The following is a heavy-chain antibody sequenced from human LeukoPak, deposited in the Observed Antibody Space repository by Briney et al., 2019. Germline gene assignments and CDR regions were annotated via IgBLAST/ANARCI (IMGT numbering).Heavy chain of an antibody. CDR2: ISGSSSTI. CDR1: GFTFSSYS. V-gene: IGHV3-48*01. D-gene: IGHD3-3*01. CDR3: ARENQNVLRFLEWLSYFDY. J-gene: IGHJ4*02. Sequence: GGSLRLSCAASGFTFSSYSMNWVRQAPGKGLEWVSYISGSSSTIYYADSVKGRFTISRDNAKNSLYLQMNSLRAEDTAVYYCARENQNVLRFLEWLSYFDYWGQGTLVTVSS.